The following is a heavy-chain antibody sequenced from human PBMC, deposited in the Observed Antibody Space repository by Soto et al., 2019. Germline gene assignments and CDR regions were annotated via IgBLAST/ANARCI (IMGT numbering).Heavy chain of an antibody. CDR3: AETHYDFWSGYFI. D-gene: IGHD3-3*01. CDR1: GFTFSSYG. J-gene: IGHJ6*02. CDR2: ISYDGSNK. Sequence: PGGSLRLSCAASGFTFSSYGMHWVRQAPGKGLEWVAVISYDGSNKYYADSVKGRFTISRDNSKNTLYLQMNSLRAEDTAVYYCAETHYDFWSGYFIWGQGTTVTVS. V-gene: IGHV3-30*03.